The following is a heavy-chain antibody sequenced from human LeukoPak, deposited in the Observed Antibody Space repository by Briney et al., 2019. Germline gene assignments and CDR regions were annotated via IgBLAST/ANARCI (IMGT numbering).Heavy chain of an antibody. V-gene: IGHV1-18*01. CDR3: ARDLTHRRNYDNSGYQIVPAF. Sequence: ASVKVSCKASGYTFTSYVISWVRQAPGQGLEWMGWISAYNGNTNYAQKLQDRVTMTTDTSTSTAYMDLRSLRSDDTAVYYCARDLTHRRNYDNSGYQIVPAFWGQGTLVTVSS. CDR1: GYTFTSYV. D-gene: IGHD3-22*01. J-gene: IGHJ4*02. CDR2: ISAYNGNT.